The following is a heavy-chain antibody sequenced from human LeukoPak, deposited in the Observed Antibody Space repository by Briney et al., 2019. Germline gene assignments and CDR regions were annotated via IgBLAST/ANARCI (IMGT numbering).Heavy chain of an antibody. CDR3: AKCSSTSCYDTPFDY. J-gene: IGHJ4*02. CDR1: GFTFSSYA. Sequence: GGSLRLSCAASGFTFSSYAMSWVRQAPGKGLEWVSAISSTGGRTYYADSVKGRFTISRDNSRNTVYLQMNSLRAEDTAVDYCAKCSSTSCYDTPFDYWGQGTLVTVSS. D-gene: IGHD2-2*01. V-gene: IGHV3-23*01. CDR2: ISSTGGRT.